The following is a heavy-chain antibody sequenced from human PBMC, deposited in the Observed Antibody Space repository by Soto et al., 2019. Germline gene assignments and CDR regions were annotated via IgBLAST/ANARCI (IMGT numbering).Heavy chain of an antibody. CDR1: GFTFSSYS. Sequence: EVQLVESGGGLVKPGGSLRLSCAASGFTFSSYSMNWVRQAPGKGLEWVSSISSSSSYIYYADSVKGRFTISRDNAKNSLYLQMNSLRAEDTAVYYRARDRGLRYSYYYYGMDVWGQGTTVTVSS. D-gene: IGHD4-17*01. CDR3: ARDRGLRYSYYYYGMDV. J-gene: IGHJ6*02. V-gene: IGHV3-21*01. CDR2: ISSSSSYI.